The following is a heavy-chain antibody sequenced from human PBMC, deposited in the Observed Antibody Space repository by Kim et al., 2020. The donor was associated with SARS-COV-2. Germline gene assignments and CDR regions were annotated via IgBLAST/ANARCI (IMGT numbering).Heavy chain of an antibody. CDR2: INTNTGNP. Sequence: ASVKVSCKASGYTFTSYAMNWVRQAPGQGLEWMGWINTNTGNPTYAQGFTGRFVFSLDTSVSTAYLQISSLKAEDTAVYYCARSIAARPYNWFDPWGQGTLVTVSS. D-gene: IGHD6-6*01. V-gene: IGHV7-4-1*02. CDR1: GYTFTSYA. J-gene: IGHJ5*02. CDR3: ARSIAARPYNWFDP.